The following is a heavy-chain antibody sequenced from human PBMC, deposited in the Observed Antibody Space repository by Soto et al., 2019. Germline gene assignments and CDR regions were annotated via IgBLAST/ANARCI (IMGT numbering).Heavy chain of an antibody. V-gene: IGHV3-30-3*01. CDR2: ISYDGSNK. CDR1: GFTFSSYA. D-gene: IGHD3-3*01. CDR3: ARAEGHDFWSGYIIPAGQFDY. Sequence: SLRLSCAASGFTFSSYAMHWVRQAPGKGLEWVAVISYDGSNKYYADSVKGRFTISRDNSKNTLYLQMNSLRAEDTAVYYCARAEGHDFWSGYIIPAGQFDYWGQGTLVTVSS. J-gene: IGHJ4*02.